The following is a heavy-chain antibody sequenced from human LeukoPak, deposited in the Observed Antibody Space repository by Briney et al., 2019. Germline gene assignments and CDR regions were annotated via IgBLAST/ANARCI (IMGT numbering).Heavy chain of an antibody. CDR2: IYTSGST. J-gene: IGHJ4*02. CDR3: ARFPVLRYFDWLSWGDY. D-gene: IGHD3-9*01. Sequence: SQTLSLTCTVSGGSISSGSYYWSWIRQPAGKGLEWIGRIYTSGSTNYNPSLKSRVTISVDTSKNQFSLKLSSVTAADTAVYYCARFPVLRYFDWLSWGDYWGQGTLVTVSS. CDR1: GGSISSGSYY. V-gene: IGHV4-61*02.